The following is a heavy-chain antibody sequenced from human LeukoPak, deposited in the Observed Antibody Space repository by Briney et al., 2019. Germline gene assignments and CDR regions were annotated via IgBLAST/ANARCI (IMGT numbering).Heavy chain of an antibody. CDR3: ARGLNYYDSSGYYYGDAFDI. V-gene: IGHV4-30-2*01. CDR1: GGSISSGGYS. D-gene: IGHD3-22*01. CDR2: IYNSGST. Sequence: SETLSLTCAVSGGSISSGGYSWSWIRQPPGKGLEWIGYIYNSGSTYYNPSLKSRVTISVDRSKNQFSLKLSSVTAADTAVYYCARGLNYYDSSGYYYGDAFDIWGQGTMVTVSS. J-gene: IGHJ3*02.